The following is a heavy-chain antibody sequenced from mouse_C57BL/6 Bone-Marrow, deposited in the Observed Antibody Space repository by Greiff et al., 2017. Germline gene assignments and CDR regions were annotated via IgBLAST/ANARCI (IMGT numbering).Heavy chain of an antibody. CDR3: SRQVTTVLATKYFDV. V-gene: IGHV5-9*01. D-gene: IGHD1-1*01. CDR2: ISGGGGNT. CDR1: GFTFSSYT. Sequence: EVMLVESGGGLVKPGGSLKLSCAASGFTFSSYTMSWVRQTPEQRLQWVAAISGGGGNTYYPDSVKGRFTISRDNDKNILYLQMSSLRSEDTALYYYSRQVTTVLATKYFDVWGTGTTVTVSS. J-gene: IGHJ1*03.